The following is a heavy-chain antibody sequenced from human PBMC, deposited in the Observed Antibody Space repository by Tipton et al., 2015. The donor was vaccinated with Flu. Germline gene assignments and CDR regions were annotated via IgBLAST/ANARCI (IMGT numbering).Heavy chain of an antibody. V-gene: IGHV4-59*01. D-gene: IGHD3-10*01. CDR3: SSYYIRAFDI. Sequence: TLSLTCTVSGASINNYYWSWIRQPPGKGLEWIGYIYYSGNTNYNPSPKSRVTMSLDASKSHFSLKLSSVTAADTAMYYCSSYYIRAFDIWGQGTMVTVSS. CDR1: GASINNYY. CDR2: IYYSGNT. J-gene: IGHJ3*02.